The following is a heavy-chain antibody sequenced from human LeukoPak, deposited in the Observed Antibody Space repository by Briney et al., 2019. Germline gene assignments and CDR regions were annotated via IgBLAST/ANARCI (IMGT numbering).Heavy chain of an antibody. D-gene: IGHD6-19*01. CDR2: IRSKAYGGTT. V-gene: IGHV3-49*03. Sequence: LSGRSLRLSCTASGFTIGDYAMSWFRQAPGKGLEWVGFIRSKAYGGTTEYAASVKGRFTISRDDSKSIAYLQMNSLKTEDTAVYYCTRGGGSGWYYFDYWGQGTLVTVSS. CDR1: GFTIGDYA. CDR3: TRGGGSGWYYFDY. J-gene: IGHJ4*02.